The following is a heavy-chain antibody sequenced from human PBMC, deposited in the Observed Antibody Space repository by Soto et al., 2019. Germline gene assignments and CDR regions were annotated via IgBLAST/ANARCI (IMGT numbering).Heavy chain of an antibody. Sequence: ASVKVSCKASGYTFTSYGISWVRQAPGQGLELMGWISAYNGNTNYAQKLQGRVTMTTDTSTSTAYMELRSLRSDDTAVYYCARDRLKYSSGWFPRAFDYWGQGTLVTVSS. CDR3: ARDRLKYSSGWFPRAFDY. CDR1: GYTFTSYG. V-gene: IGHV1-18*04. J-gene: IGHJ4*02. CDR2: ISAYNGNT. D-gene: IGHD6-19*01.